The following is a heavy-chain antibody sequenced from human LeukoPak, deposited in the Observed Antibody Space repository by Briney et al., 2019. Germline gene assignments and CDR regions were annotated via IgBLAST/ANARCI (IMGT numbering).Heavy chain of an antibody. CDR2: ISSNGRTI. J-gene: IGHJ5*02. CDR3: VRDSPRVRGWFDP. D-gene: IGHD3-10*01. CDR1: KYTFRDYY. Sequence: PGGPLRLSCAASKYTFRDYYMSWVRQAPGKGLEWIAYISSNGRTIYYADSVRGRFTISRDNDKSSMYLLMNSLRVDDTAVYYCVRDSPRVRGWFDPWGQGTLVTVSS. V-gene: IGHV3-11*01.